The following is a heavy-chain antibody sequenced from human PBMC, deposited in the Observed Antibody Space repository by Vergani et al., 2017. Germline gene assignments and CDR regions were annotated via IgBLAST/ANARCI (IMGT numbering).Heavy chain of an antibody. V-gene: IGHV4-34*01. J-gene: IGHJ3*02. CDR1: GGSFSGYY. CDR2: INHSGST. D-gene: IGHD1-26*01. CDR3: ARRVVGVDDAFDI. Sequence: QVQLQQWGAGLLKPSETLSLTCAVSGGSFSGYYCSWIRQPPGKGLEWIGEINHSGSTNHNPSHKSRVSISRDTSKNQFSLKLSSVTAADTAVYYCARRVVGVDDAFDIWGQGTMVTVSS.